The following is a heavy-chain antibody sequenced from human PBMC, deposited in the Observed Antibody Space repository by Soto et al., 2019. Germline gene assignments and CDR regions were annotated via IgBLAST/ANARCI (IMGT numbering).Heavy chain of an antibody. Sequence: GASVKVSCKASGGTFSNHALSWVRQAPGQGPEWMGGIIPLSGTTNYAQKFQGRVTITADESMTTAYMELSSLRYDDTAVYYCARGPDRSGFYLFDYWGQGTLVTVSS. CDR3: ARGPDRSGFYLFDY. CDR2: IIPLSGTT. CDR1: GGTFSNHA. V-gene: IGHV1-69*13. D-gene: IGHD3-22*01. J-gene: IGHJ4*02.